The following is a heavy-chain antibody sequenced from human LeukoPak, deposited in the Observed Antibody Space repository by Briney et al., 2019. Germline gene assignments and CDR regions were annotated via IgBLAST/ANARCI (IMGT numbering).Heavy chain of an antibody. CDR2: INHSGST. CDR3: ASSGSGDTFDY. J-gene: IGHJ4*02. V-gene: IGHV4-34*01. D-gene: IGHD6-25*01. Sequence: SETLSLTCAVYGGSFSGYYWSWIRQPPGKGLEWIGEINHSGSTNYNPSLKSRVTISVDTSKNQFSLKLSSVTAADTAVYYCASSGSGDTFDYWGQGTLVTVSS. CDR1: GGSFSGYY.